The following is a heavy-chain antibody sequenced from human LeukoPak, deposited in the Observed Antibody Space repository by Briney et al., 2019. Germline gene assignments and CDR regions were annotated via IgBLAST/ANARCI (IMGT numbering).Heavy chain of an antibody. D-gene: IGHD3-22*01. Sequence: GGSLRLSCAASGFTFSSYSMNWVRQAPGKGLEWVSSISSSSSYIYYADSVKGRFTISRDNAKNSLYLQMNSLRAEDTAVYSCARDYYSNTRPFDYWGQGTLVTVS. CDR3: ARDYYSNTRPFDY. CDR1: GFTFSSYS. V-gene: IGHV3-21*01. J-gene: IGHJ4*02. CDR2: ISSSSSYI.